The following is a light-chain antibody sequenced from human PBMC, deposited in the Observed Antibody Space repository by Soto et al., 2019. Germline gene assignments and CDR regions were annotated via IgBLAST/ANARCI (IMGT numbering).Light chain of an antibody. J-gene: IGKJ2*01. CDR3: QQYGDSAYT. Sequence: EIVLTQSPGTLSLSPGERATLSCRASQTIRSNYLAWYQQKPGQAPRLLIYGASYRATGIPDRFSGSGSGTDFTFTISRLEPEDFAVYHCQQYGDSAYTFGQGTKVDLK. CDR1: QTIRSNY. CDR2: GAS. V-gene: IGKV3-20*01.